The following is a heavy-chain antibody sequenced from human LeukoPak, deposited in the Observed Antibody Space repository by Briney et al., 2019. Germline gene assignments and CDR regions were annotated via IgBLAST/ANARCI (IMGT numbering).Heavy chain of an antibody. D-gene: IGHD6-13*01. CDR1: GFTFRSYW. V-gene: IGHV3-74*01. Sequence: GGSLRLSCVASGFTFRSYWMHWVRQAPGKGLVWVSRLNSDGITTNYADSVKGRFTISRDNAQNTLYLQMNSLRAEDTAVYYCGREYSDSRYFDYWGQGTLVTVSS. CDR2: LNSDGITT. CDR3: GREYSDSRYFDY. J-gene: IGHJ4*02.